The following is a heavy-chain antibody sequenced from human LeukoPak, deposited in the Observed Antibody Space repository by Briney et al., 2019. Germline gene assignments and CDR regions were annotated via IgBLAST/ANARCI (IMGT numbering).Heavy chain of an antibody. CDR1: GGSISSSYW. V-gene: IGHV4-4*02. CDR3: AGAYCGGDCYSGRTFDI. CDR2: VYHSGST. J-gene: IGHJ3*02. D-gene: IGHD2-21*02. Sequence: SETLSLTCAVSGGSISSSYWWSWVRQPPGKGLEWIGEVYHSGSTNCSPSLKSRVTLSVDKSKNQFPLRLSSVTAAGTAVYYCAGAYCGGDCYSGRTFDIWGQGTMVTVSS.